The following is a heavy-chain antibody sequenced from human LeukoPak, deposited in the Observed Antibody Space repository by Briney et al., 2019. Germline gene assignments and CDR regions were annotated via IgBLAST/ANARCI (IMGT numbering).Heavy chain of an antibody. CDR2: ISANNGDT. CDR1: GYTFNSYG. J-gene: IGHJ3*02. D-gene: IGHD2-2*01. CDR3: ARAYNGYCSSTSCPEPHQYAFDI. Sequence: ASVKVSCKASGYTFNSYGISWVRQAPGQGLEWMGWISANNGDTNYAHNLQGRVSMTTDTSTSTAYMELRSLSPDDTAVYYCARAYNGYCSSTSCPEPHQYAFDIXXXXTMVTVSS. V-gene: IGHV1-18*01.